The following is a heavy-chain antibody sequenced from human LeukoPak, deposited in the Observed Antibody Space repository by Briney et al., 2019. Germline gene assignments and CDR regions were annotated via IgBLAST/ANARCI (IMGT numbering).Heavy chain of an antibody. CDR2: IGTVGDA. V-gene: IGHV3-13*01. J-gene: IGHJ6*02. Sequence: GGSLRLSCAASGFTFSSYDMHWVHQATGKGLEWVSGIGTVGDAYYPGSVKGRFTISRENAKNSLYLQMDSLRAGDTAVYYCARGLRYYGMDVWGQGTTVTVSS. CDR3: ARGLRYYGMDV. D-gene: IGHD5/OR15-5a*01. CDR1: GFTFSSYD.